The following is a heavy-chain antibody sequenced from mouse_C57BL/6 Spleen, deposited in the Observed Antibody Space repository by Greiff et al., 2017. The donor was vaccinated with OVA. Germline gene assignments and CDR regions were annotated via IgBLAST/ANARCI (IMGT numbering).Heavy chain of an antibody. V-gene: IGHV5-4*01. CDR3: ARDITTVWYFDV. CDR2: ISDGGSYT. D-gene: IGHD1-1*01. CDR1: GSTFSSYA. J-gene: IGHJ1*03. Sequence: EVKLMESGGGLVKPGGSLKLSCAASGSTFSSYAMSWVRQTPEKRLEWVATISDGGSYTYYPDNVKGRFTISRDNAKNNLYLQMSHLKSEDTAMYYCARDITTVWYFDVWGTGTTVTVSS.